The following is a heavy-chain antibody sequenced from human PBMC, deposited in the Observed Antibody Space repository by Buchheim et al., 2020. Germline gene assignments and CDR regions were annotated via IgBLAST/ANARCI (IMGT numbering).Heavy chain of an antibody. CDR2: IYYSGST. J-gene: IGHJ4*02. CDR1: GGSISSYY. D-gene: IGHD4-17*01. CDR3: ARVGRGVTTSSFFDY. Sequence: QVQLQESGPGLVKPSETLSLTCTVSGGSISSYYWSWIRQPPGKGLEWIGYIYYSGSTNYNPSLKSRVTISVDTSKNQFSLKLSSVTAADTAVYYCARVGRGVTTSSFFDYWGQGTL. V-gene: IGHV4-59*12.